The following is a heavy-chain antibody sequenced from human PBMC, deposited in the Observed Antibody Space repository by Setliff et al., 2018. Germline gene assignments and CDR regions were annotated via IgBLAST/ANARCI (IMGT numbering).Heavy chain of an antibody. Sequence: ESGPTLVNPTETLTLICTFSGFSLSTTGVGVGWIRQPPGRALEWVALIFWDDDKRYSPSLKSRLTITKYTSTNQVVLTMTNMDPVDTGTYYCAHTSRVDHSGHYHFASWGQGPLVTVSS. CDR2: IFWDDDK. CDR1: GFSLSTTGVG. V-gene: IGHV2-5*02. J-gene: IGHJ4*02. D-gene: IGHD2-21*02. CDR3: AHTSRVDHSGHYHFAS.